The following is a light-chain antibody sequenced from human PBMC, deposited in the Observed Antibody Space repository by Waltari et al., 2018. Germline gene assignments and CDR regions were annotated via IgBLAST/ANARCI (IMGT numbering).Light chain of an antibody. CDR2: KDS. Sequence: QSVLTQPPSASGTPGQRVTISCSGSSSTIGGNYVFGFHQLPGTAPKVLIYKDSQRPSGVPDRFSGSKSGTSASLAISGLRSEDEADYYCATWDDSLSGYVFGSGTKVTVL. J-gene: IGLJ1*01. CDR3: ATWDDSLSGYV. V-gene: IGLV1-47*01. CDR1: SSTIGGNY.